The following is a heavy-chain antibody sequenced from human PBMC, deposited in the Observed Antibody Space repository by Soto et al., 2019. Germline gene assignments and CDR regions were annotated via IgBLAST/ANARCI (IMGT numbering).Heavy chain of an antibody. CDR3: ARGRTTVVTLNWFDP. CDR2: INHSGST. Sequence: PSETLSLTCAVYGGSFSGYYWSWIRQPPGKGLEWIGEINHSGSTNYNPSLKSRVTISVDTSKNQFSLKLSSVTAADTAVYYCARGRTTVVTLNWFDPWGQGTLVTVSS. V-gene: IGHV4-34*01. D-gene: IGHD4-17*01. CDR1: GGSFSGYY. J-gene: IGHJ5*02.